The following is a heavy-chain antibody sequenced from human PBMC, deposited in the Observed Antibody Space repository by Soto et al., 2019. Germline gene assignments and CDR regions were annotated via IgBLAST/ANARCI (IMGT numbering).Heavy chain of an antibody. J-gene: IGHJ4*02. D-gene: IGHD6-13*01. Sequence: SQTLSLTCAISGDSVSSNSVAWNWIRQSPSRGLEWLGRTYYRPKWYNDYAVSVKSRMTINPDTSKNQFSLQLNSVTPEDTAVYYCARGVLAAGFDYWGQGTQVTVSS. CDR1: GDSVSSNSVA. V-gene: IGHV6-1*01. CDR2: TYYRPKWYN. CDR3: ARGVLAAGFDY.